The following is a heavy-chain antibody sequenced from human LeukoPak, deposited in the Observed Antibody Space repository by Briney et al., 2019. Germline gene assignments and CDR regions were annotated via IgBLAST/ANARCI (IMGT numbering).Heavy chain of an antibody. CDR2: ISWNSGSI. V-gene: IGHV3-9*01. J-gene: IGHJ4*02. D-gene: IGHD3-10*01. CDR1: GFTFDDYA. CDR3: AKGPYYYGSGSYGYFDY. Sequence: GGSLRLSCAASGFTFDDYAMHWVRQAPGKGLEWGSGISWNSGSIGYADSVKGRFTISRDNAKNSLYLQMNSLRAEDTALYYCAKGPYYYGSGSYGYFDYWGQGTLVTVSS.